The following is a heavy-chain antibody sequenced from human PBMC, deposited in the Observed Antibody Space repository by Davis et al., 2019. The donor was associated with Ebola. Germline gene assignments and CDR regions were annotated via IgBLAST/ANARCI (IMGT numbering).Heavy chain of an antibody. V-gene: IGHV1-46*01. Sequence: ASVKVSCKASGYTFTSYYMHWVRQAPGQGLEWMGIINPSGGSTSYAQKFQGRVTITRDTSASTAYMELSSLRSEDTAVYYCARDPYCSGGSCLPNWFDPWGQGTLVTVSS. CDR1: GYTFTSYY. CDR2: INPSGGST. D-gene: IGHD2-15*01. CDR3: ARDPYCSGGSCLPNWFDP. J-gene: IGHJ5*02.